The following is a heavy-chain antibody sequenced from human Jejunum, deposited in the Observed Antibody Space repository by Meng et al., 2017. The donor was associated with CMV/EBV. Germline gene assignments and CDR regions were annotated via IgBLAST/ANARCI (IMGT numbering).Heavy chain of an antibody. Sequence: LQESGPGLVKPSHHLSLTCSVSGGSIGSGDYYWSWIRQPPGKGLEWIGYIHDTGSTYYNPSLKSRVDISLGTSRNHFSLTLSSVTAEDTAVYFCARGSIFVSFDSWGQGTLVTVSS. V-gene: IGHV4-30-4*08. CDR3: ARGSIFVSFDS. CDR2: IHDTGST. D-gene: IGHD3-3*01. CDR1: GGSIGSGDYY. J-gene: IGHJ4*02.